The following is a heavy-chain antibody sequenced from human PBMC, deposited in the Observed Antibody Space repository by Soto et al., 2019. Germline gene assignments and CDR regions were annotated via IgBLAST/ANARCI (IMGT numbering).Heavy chain of an antibody. V-gene: IGHV4-31*03. J-gene: IGHJ4*02. Sequence: QVQLQESGPGLVKPSQTLFLTCTVSGGSISSGGYYWSWIRQHPGKGLEWIGSIYYSGSTNYNPSLKSRVIIPVDTSKNKLSLKLSSVTAADTAVYYCARAYINYFDYWGQGTLVTVSA. CDR1: GGSISSGGYY. CDR3: ARAYINYFDY. CDR2: IYYSGST. D-gene: IGHD1-1*01.